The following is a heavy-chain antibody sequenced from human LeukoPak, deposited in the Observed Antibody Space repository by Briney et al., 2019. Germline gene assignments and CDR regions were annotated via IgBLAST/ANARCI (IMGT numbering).Heavy chain of an antibody. CDR1: GYTFTNFG. Sequence: GASVKVSCKASGYTFTNFGLTWVRQAPGQGLEWLGWIRGYSGNANYAQKFQDRVVMTTDRSTGTAYMELRSVRSDDTAVYYCARPIGVSYLRPDYWGQGTLVTVSS. V-gene: IGHV1-18*01. J-gene: IGHJ4*02. CDR3: ARPIGVSYLRPDY. D-gene: IGHD1-26*01. CDR2: IRGYSGNA.